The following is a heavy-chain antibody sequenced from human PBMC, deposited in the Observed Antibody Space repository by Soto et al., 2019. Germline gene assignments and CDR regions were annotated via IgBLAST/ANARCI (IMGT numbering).Heavy chain of an antibody. V-gene: IGHV1-69*08. CDR1: GATFSRDT. J-gene: IGHJ4*02. D-gene: IGHD6-19*01. CDR3: ARDQTGCDY. CDR2: ITPVLGVE. Sequence: QVHLVQSGAEVKKPGSSVKVSCKASGATFSRDTFSWVRQAPGQGLEWVGRITPVLGVEIYAQRFQGRVTITADTSSTTVYIELSSLTSDDTAMYFCARDQTGCDYWGQGTLVTVSP.